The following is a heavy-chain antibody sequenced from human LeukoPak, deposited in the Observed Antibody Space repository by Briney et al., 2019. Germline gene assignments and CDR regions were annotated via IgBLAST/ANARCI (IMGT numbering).Heavy chain of an antibody. Sequence: SVRVSCTPSVGTFSSYAISCVRQAPGQGLEWMGRIIPILGIANYAQKFQGRVTITADKSTSTAYMELSSLRSEDTAVYYCARSTGSGPTGYYFDYWGQGTLVTVSS. D-gene: IGHD3-10*01. CDR3: ARSTGSGPTGYYFDY. CDR2: IIPILGIA. V-gene: IGHV1-69*04. J-gene: IGHJ4*02. CDR1: VGTFSSYA.